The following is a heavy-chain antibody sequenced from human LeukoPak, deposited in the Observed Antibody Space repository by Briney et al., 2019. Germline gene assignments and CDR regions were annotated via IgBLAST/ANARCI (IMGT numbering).Heavy chain of an antibody. CDR1: GFTFDDYA. CDR3: AKDIRRYSGSYFDY. CDR2: ISWNSGSI. J-gene: IGHJ4*02. Sequence: SLRLSCAASGFTFDDYAMHWVRQAPGKGLEWVSGISWNSGSIGYADSVKGRFTISRDNAKNSLYLQMNSLRAEDTALYYCAKDIRRYSGSYFDYWGQGTLVTVSS. D-gene: IGHD1-26*01. V-gene: IGHV3-9*01.